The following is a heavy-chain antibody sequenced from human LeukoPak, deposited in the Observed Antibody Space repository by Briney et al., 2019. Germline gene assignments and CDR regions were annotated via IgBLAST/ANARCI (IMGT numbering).Heavy chain of an antibody. Sequence: GGSLRLSCAASGFTFGSYAMSWVRQAPGRGLEWVSFISGPGGSTYYADSVKGRFTISRDNSKNTLYLQMNSLRPEDTAVYYCANERGGSSWPVFDYGGQGTLVTVSS. CDR1: GFTFGSYA. CDR3: ANERGGSSWPVFDY. V-gene: IGHV3-23*01. CDR2: ISGPGGST. J-gene: IGHJ4*02. D-gene: IGHD6-19*01.